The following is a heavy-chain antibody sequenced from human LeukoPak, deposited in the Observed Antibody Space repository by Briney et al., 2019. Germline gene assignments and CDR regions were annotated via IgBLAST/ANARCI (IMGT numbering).Heavy chain of an antibody. V-gene: IGHV3-21*01. CDR3: ARHVVAVGFDY. Sequence: GGSLRLSCAASGFTFSSYSMNWVRQAPGKGLEWVSSISSSSSYIYYADSVMGRFTISRDNANNSLYLQMNSLRAEDTAVYYCARHVVAVGFDYWGQGTLVTVSS. CDR1: GFTFSSYS. CDR2: ISSSSSYI. D-gene: IGHD3-22*01. J-gene: IGHJ4*02.